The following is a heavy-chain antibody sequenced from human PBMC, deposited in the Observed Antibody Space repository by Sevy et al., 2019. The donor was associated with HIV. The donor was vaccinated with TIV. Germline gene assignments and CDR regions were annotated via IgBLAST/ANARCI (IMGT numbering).Heavy chain of an antibody. V-gene: IGHV3-21*01. Sequence: GGSLRLSCAASGFTFSTYKMNWVRQAPGKGLEWVSSISSLSNYIYYADSVKGRFTISRDNAKNSLFLQMNSLRAEDTALYYCVRGRGYCSGTTCYAAGGMDVWGQGTTVTVSS. CDR2: ISSLSNYI. CDR1: GFTFSTYK. J-gene: IGHJ6*02. D-gene: IGHD2-2*01. CDR3: VRGRGYCSGTTCYAAGGMDV.